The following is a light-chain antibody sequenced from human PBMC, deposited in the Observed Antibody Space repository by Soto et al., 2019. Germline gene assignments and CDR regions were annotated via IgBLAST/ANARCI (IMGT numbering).Light chain of an antibody. Sequence: EIVLTQSPGTLSLSPGERATLSCRASQSVPSNFLAWYKQQPGKAPIHVIDGVSRRATVLPDRFSGSGSGTDFTLTISRLYPEGFAVYYCQQYDSAWTFGQGTNVEIK. CDR1: QSVPSNF. V-gene: IGKV3-20*01. J-gene: IGKJ1*01. CDR2: GVS. CDR3: QQYDSAWT.